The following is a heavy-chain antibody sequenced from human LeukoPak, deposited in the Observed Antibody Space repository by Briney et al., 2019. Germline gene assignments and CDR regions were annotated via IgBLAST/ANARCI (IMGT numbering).Heavy chain of an antibody. V-gene: IGHV1-2*02. Sequence: ASVKVSCKASGYTFSGYYMHWVRQAPGQGLEWMGWINPTSGGTKYAQRFQGRVTMTRDTSISTAYMELSKLRSDDTAVYCCATNIGGWSGDHHNGYWGQGTLVTVSS. CDR3: ATNIGGWSGDHHNGY. CDR1: GYTFSGYY. J-gene: IGHJ4*02. D-gene: IGHD3-3*01. CDR2: INPTSGGT.